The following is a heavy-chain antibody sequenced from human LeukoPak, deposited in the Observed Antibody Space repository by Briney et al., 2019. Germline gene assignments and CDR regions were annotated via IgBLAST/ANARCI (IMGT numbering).Heavy chain of an antibody. CDR2: ISARGAGT. J-gene: IGHJ4*02. V-gene: IGHV3-23*01. D-gene: IGHD3-10*01. Sequence: GGSLRLSCSASGFTFGNYAVSRLRQAPAKGLEWVSSISARGAGTYYADSVKGRFTISRDNSKNTVYLQMNSLRAEDTAVYYCAREGVRGSGTYYNAKDYWGQGSLVTVSS. CDR1: GFTFGNYA. CDR3: AREGVRGSGTYYNAKDY.